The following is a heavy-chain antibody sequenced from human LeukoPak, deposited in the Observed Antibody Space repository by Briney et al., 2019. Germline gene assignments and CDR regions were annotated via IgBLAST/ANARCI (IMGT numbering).Heavy chain of an antibody. CDR1: GFTFSSYG. Sequence: GGSLRLSCAASGFTFSSYGMHWVRQAPGKGLEWVALIHFDGSTKYSGDSVKGRFTISRDNSKNTLYLQMNSLRPEDTAVYYCAKDRCTRTSCDGYPGYWGQGSLVTVSS. CDR3: AKDRCTRTSCDGYPGY. D-gene: IGHD2-2*01. CDR2: IHFDGSTK. V-gene: IGHV3-30*02. J-gene: IGHJ4*02.